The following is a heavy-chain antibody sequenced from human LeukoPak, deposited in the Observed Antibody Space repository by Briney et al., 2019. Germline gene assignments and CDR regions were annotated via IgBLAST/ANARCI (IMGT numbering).Heavy chain of an antibody. V-gene: IGHV1-8*03. J-gene: IGHJ4*02. Sequence: ASVNVSCKASGYTFTSYDINWVRQATGQGLEWMGWMNPNSGNTAYAQNFQGRVTITRNTSISTAYMELGSLRSEDRAVYYCAREDYYDSGSNDYWGQGTLVTVSS. CDR3: AREDYYDSGSNDY. CDR1: GYTFTSYD. D-gene: IGHD3-22*01. CDR2: MNPNSGNT.